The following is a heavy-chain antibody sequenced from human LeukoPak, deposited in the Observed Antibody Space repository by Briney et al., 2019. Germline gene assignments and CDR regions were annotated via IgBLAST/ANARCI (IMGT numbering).Heavy chain of an antibody. CDR1: GFTFNSYS. Sequence: GGSLRLSCAASGFTFNSYSMNWVRQAPGKGLEWVSSISSSSSYIYYADSVKGRFTISRDNAKNSLYLQMNSLRAEDTAVYYCASSIEYCSSTSCYGEAFDYWGQGTLVTVSS. V-gene: IGHV3-21*01. CDR2: ISSSSSYI. J-gene: IGHJ4*02. D-gene: IGHD2-2*01. CDR3: ASSIEYCSSTSCYGEAFDY.